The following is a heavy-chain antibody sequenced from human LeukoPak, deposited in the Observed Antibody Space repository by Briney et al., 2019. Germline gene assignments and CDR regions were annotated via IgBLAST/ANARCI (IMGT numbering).Heavy chain of an antibody. CDR3: AKVGDKYYDFWSGFYFDY. Sequence: GGSLRLSCAASGFTFSSYAMSWVRQAPGKGLEWVSAISGSGGSTYYADSVKGRFTISRDNSKNTLYLQMNSLRAEDTAVYYCAKVGDKYYDFWSGFYFDYWGQGTLVTVSS. CDR2: ISGSGGST. V-gene: IGHV3-23*01. D-gene: IGHD3-3*01. J-gene: IGHJ4*02. CDR1: GFTFSSYA.